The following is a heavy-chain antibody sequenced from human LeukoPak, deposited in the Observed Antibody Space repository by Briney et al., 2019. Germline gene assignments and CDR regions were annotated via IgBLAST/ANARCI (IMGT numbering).Heavy chain of an antibody. CDR2: ITTGGRP. V-gene: IGHV3-23*01. CDR3: VKNGALAVDYFQH. Sequence: GGSLRLSCAASGFTFSSYAMSWVRQAPGKGLEWVSGITTGGRPYYTDSVKGRFTISRDNSKNTVYLQVNGLRAEDTAVYYCVKNGALAVDYFQHWGQGTLVTVSS. J-gene: IGHJ1*01. D-gene: IGHD6-19*01. CDR1: GFTFSSYA.